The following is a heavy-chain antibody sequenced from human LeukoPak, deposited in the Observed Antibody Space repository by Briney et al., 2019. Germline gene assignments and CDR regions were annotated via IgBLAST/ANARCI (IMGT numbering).Heavy chain of an antibody. V-gene: IGHV3-30*02. CDR2: IRYDGSNK. CDR3: AKDRAGSGGSYYYYMDV. CDR1: GFAFSSYG. Sequence: PGGSLRLSCAASGFAFSSYGMHWVRQAPGKGLEWVAFIRYDGSNKYYADSVKGRFTISRDNSKNTLYLQMNSLRAEDTAVYYCAKDRAGSGGSYYYYMDVWGKGTTVSVSS. J-gene: IGHJ6*03. D-gene: IGHD2-15*01.